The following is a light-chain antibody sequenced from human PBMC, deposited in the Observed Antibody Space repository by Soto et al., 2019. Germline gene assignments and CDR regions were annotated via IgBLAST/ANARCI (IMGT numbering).Light chain of an antibody. CDR2: KAS. V-gene: IGKV1-5*03. Sequence: DIQMTQSPSTLSASVGDRVTITCRARQSISSWLAWYQQKPGKAPKLLIYKASSLESGVPSRFSGSGSGTEFTLTISSLQPDDFATYYCQQYNSYTGRTFGQGTNVDIK. J-gene: IGKJ1*01. CDR1: QSISSW. CDR3: QQYNSYTGRT.